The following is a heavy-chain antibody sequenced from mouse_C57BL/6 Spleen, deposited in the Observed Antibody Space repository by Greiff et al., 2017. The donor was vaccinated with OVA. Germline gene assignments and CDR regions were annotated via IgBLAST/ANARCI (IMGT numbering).Heavy chain of an antibody. J-gene: IGHJ2*01. Sequence: EVQLQQSGAELVKPGASVKLSCTASGFNIKDYYMHWVKQRTEQGLAWIGRIDPEDGETKYDPKLQGKATITAEPSSNTADLQRSSRTAEDTAVYYCARPDGYDVPFDYWGQGTTLTVSS. V-gene: IGHV14-2*01. CDR3: ARPDGYDVPFDY. CDR1: GFNIKDYY. CDR2: IDPEDGET. D-gene: IGHD2-2*01.